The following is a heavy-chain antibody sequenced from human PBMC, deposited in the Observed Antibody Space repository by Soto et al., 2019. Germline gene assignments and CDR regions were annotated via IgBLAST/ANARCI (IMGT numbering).Heavy chain of an antibody. CDR2: VLYSGTT. CDR1: GGSIISTSY. CDR3: ARHVLGSGWGAPLSWFDP. Sequence: SETLSLTCSVSGGSIISTSYWAWIRQPPGKGLEWIASVLYSGTTYYMPSLKSRVTMSVDTSRNQFSLKLTSVPAADTAVYYCARHVLGSGWGAPLSWFDPWGQGTLVTVSS. V-gene: IGHV4-39*01. D-gene: IGHD3-10*02. J-gene: IGHJ5*02.